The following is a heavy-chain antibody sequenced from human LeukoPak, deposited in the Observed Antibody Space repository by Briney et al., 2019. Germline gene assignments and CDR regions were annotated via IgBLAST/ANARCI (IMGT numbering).Heavy chain of an antibody. CDR1: GYSISSGYY. CDR3: ARLVARALDY. CDR2: IYHSGST. V-gene: IGHV4-38-2*02. Sequence: ASETLSLTCTVSGYSISSGYYWGWIRQPSGKGLEWIGSIYHSGSTYYNPSLKSRVTISVDTSKNQFSLKLSSVTAADTAVYYCARLVARALDYWGQGTLVTVSS. D-gene: IGHD2-15*01. J-gene: IGHJ4*02.